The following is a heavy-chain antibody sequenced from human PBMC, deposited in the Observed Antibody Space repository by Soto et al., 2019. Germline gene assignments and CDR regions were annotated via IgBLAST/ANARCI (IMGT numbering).Heavy chain of an antibody. D-gene: IGHD3-10*01. Sequence: QVQLVQSGAEVKKPGASVKVSCKASGYNFTTYDINWVRQATGQGLEWMGWMNPNSGNTGSTQKFQGRVTMTRDTSISPAYMELRSLTSEDTAVYYCARRLSTRNFYYYMDVWGKGTTVTVSS. J-gene: IGHJ6*03. CDR2: MNPNSGNT. CDR3: ARRLSTRNFYYYMDV. V-gene: IGHV1-8*01. CDR1: GYNFTTYD.